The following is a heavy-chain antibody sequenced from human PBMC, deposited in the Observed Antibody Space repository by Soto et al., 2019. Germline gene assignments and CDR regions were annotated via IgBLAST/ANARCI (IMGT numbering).Heavy chain of an antibody. D-gene: IGHD4-17*01. CDR2: IYYSGNT. Sequence: QLQLQESGPGLVKPSETLSLTCTVSSGSISSSSSYWGWIRQPPGKGLEWIGSIYYSGNTYYNPSLKSRVTISIDSSKTQFSLKLNSVTTADTALYYCGAHDYGAKGYYFETWGQGTLVTVSS. J-gene: IGHJ4*02. CDR1: SGSISSSSSY. V-gene: IGHV4-39*01. CDR3: GAHDYGAKGYYFET.